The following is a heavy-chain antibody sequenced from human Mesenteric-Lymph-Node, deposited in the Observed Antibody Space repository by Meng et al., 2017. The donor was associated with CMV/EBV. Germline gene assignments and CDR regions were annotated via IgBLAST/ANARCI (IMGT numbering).Heavy chain of an antibody. V-gene: IGHV3-30*04. CDR2: ISYDGSNK. Sequence: GESLKISCAASGFTFSSYAMHWVRQAPGKGLEWVAVISYDGSNKYYADSVKGRFTISRDNSKNTLYLQMNSLRAEDTAVYYCANAAGMDVWGQGTTVTVSS. CDR3: ANAAGMDV. CDR1: GFTFSSYA. J-gene: IGHJ6*02.